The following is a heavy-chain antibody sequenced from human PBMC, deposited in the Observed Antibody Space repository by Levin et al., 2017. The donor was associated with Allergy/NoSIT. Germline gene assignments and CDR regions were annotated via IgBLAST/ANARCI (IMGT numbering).Heavy chain of an antibody. Sequence: ASVKVSCSASGFSFSSYAMHWVRQPPGMGLEYISAISNNGGSTYYADSVKGRFTISRDNSKNTLFLQMSSLRAEDAAVYYCVKASSNAYNSRKGGGDYWGQGTLVTVSS. V-gene: IGHV3-64D*06. CDR3: VKASSNAYNSRKGGGDY. CDR1: GFSFSSYA. CDR2: ISNNGGST. J-gene: IGHJ4*02. D-gene: IGHD5-24*01.